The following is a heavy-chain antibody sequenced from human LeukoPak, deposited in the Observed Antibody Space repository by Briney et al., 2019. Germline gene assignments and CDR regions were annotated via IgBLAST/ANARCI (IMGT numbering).Heavy chain of an antibody. J-gene: IGHJ4*02. Sequence: PGGSLRLSCAASGFTVSSNYMSWVRQAPGKGLVWVSRINSDGSSTSYADSVKGRFTISRDNAKNTLYLQMNSLRAEDTAVYYCATDSGSYSPPSDYWGQGTLVTVSS. D-gene: IGHD1-26*01. V-gene: IGHV3-74*01. CDR2: INSDGSST. CDR1: GFTVSSNY. CDR3: ATDSGSYSPPSDY.